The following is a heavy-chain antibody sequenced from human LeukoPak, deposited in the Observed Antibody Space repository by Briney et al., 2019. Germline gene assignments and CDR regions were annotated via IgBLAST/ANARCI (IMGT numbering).Heavy chain of an antibody. V-gene: IGHV3-23*01. Sequence: PEGSLRLSCAASGFTFSSYAMIWVRQAPGKGLQWVSAISGSGGSTYYAESLKGQFTISRDNSNNTLYLQMNSLRPEDTAVDDCDKEKDGRGSRLGCFDYWGEGTLVTVSS. CDR3: DKEKDGRGSRLGCFDY. J-gene: IGHJ4*02. CDR1: GFTFSSYA. CDR2: ISGSGGST. D-gene: IGHD6-19*01.